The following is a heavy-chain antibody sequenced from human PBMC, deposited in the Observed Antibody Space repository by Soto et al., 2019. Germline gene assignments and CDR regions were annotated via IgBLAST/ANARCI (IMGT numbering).Heavy chain of an antibody. J-gene: IGHJ4*02. D-gene: IGHD7-27*01. CDR3: AKNWNWGSLVH. V-gene: IGHV4-59*08. Sequence: QVHLQESGPGLVKPSETLSLTCTVSGDSISTDYWSWIRQSPGKGLEWIGFIYYGGSTNYNPSLKIRVTISVDTPKNQFSLKLSSVTAADTAVYYCAKNWNWGSLVHWGQGTLVTVSS. CDR1: GDSISTDY. CDR2: IYYGGST.